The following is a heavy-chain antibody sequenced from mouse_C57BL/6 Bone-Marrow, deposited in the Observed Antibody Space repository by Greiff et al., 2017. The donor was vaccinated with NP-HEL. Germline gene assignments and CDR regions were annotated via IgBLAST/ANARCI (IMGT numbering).Heavy chain of an antibody. CDR1: GYLFTGYY. CDR2: INPSTGGT. V-gene: IGHV1-42*01. Sequence: VQLQQSGPELVKPGASVKISCKASGYLFTGYYMNWVKQSPEKSLEWIGEINPSTGGTTYNQKFKAKATLTVDKSSSTAYMQLKSLTSEDSAVYYCARNGAMDYWGQGTSVTVSS. J-gene: IGHJ4*01. CDR3: ARNGAMDY.